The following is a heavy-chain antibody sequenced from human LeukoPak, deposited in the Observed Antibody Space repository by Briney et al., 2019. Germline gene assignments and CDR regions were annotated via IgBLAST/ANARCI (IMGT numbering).Heavy chain of an antibody. D-gene: IGHD5-18*01. CDR3: AQARGYSYGYGLDH. Sequence: SETLSLTCTVSGGSISSSSYYWGWIRQPPGKGLEWIGSIYYSGSTYYNPSLKSRVTISVDTSKNQFSLKLSSVTAADTAVYYCAQARGYSYGYGLDHWGQGTLVTVSS. J-gene: IGHJ4*02. V-gene: IGHV4-39*01. CDR1: GGSISSSSYY. CDR2: IYYSGST.